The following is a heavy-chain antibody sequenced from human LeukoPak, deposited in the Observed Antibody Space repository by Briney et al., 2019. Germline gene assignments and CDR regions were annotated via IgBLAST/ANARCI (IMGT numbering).Heavy chain of an antibody. D-gene: IGHD3-22*01. J-gene: IGHJ4*02. CDR3: AREAYYYDSSGYYRLYYFDY. CDR2: IYYSGST. V-gene: IGHV4-61*01. Sequence: SETLSLTCTVSGYSISSGYYWGWIRQPPGKGLEWIGYIYYSGSTNYNPSLKSRVTISVDTSKNQFSLKLSSVTAADTAVYYCAREAYYYDSSGYYRLYYFDYWGQGTLVTVSS. CDR1: GYSISSGYY.